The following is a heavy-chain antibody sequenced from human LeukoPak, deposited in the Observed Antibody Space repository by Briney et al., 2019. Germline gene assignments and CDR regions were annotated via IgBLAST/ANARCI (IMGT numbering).Heavy chain of an antibody. Sequence: ASVKVSCKASGYTFTSYAMHWVRQAPGQRLEWMGWINAGNGNTKYSQKFQGRVTITGDTSASTAYMELSSLRSEDTAVYYCARERLTMIVDGAFDIWGQGTMVTVSS. CDR1: GYTFTSYA. CDR3: ARERLTMIVDGAFDI. D-gene: IGHD3-22*01. CDR2: INAGNGNT. J-gene: IGHJ3*02. V-gene: IGHV1-3*01.